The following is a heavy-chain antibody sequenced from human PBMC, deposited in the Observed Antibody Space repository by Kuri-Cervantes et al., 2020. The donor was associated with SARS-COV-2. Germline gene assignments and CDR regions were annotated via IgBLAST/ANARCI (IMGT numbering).Heavy chain of an antibody. Sequence: GESLKISCAASGFTFSSYGMHWVRQAPGKGLEWVAVIWYDGSNKYYADSVKGRFTISRDNSKKTLYLQMNSLRAEDTAVYYCARDTVRGVIRYYFDYWVQGTLVTVSS. CDR3: ARDTVRGVIRYYFDY. CDR1: GFTFSSYG. J-gene: IGHJ4*02. D-gene: IGHD3-16*02. CDR2: IWYDGSNK. V-gene: IGHV3-33*08.